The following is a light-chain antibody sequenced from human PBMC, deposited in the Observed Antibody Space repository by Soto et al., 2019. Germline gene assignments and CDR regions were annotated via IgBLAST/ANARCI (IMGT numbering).Light chain of an antibody. Sequence: QSALTQPASVSGSPGQSITISCTGTSSEIGGYKYVSWYQQHPGEAPKLIIYDVTNRPSGVSNRFSGFKSGNTASLTISGLQTEDEADYYCSSYTRSNTVTFGGGTKLTVL. J-gene: IGLJ2*01. CDR2: DVT. CDR1: SSEIGGYKY. CDR3: SSYTRSNTVT. V-gene: IGLV2-14*03.